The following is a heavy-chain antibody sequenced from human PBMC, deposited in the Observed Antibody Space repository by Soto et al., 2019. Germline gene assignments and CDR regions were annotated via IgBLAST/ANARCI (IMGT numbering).Heavy chain of an antibody. Sequence: SETLSLTCAFYGGSFSGYYWSWIRKPPGTGLEWIGDIYYSRRSTYHPPLPSPLTISLDTSKHQLSPKLSSVTAADTAVYYCARDVGYCISTSCYSWFDPWGQGTLVTVSS. CDR2: IYYSRRS. CDR1: GGSFSGYY. D-gene: IGHD2-2*02. J-gene: IGHJ5*02. CDR3: ARDVGYCISTSCYSWFDP. V-gene: IGHV4-59*01.